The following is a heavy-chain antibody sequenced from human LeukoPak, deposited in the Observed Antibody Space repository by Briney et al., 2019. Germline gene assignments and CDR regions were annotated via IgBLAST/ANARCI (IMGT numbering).Heavy chain of an antibody. J-gene: IGHJ4*02. CDR1: EYSLSDLS. Sequence: GPSVKVSCKISEYSLSDLSIQCVREAPGEGLECIGGFDSENNKMLYSQSFQHRVTMTEETSADTAYMDLTSLRSEDTAVYSCATDRVYRSSGRSWGFFDYWGQGTLVIVSS. D-gene: IGHD6-19*01. CDR2: FDSENNKM. V-gene: IGHV1-24*01. CDR3: ATDRVYRSSGRSWGFFDY.